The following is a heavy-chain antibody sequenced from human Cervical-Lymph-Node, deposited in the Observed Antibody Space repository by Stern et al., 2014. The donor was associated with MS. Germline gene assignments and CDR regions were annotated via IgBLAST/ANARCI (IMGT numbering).Heavy chain of an antibody. D-gene: IGHD2-2*01. Sequence: QVQLQESGPGLVKPSRTLSLTCTVSGGSISSGGYFWSWIRQHPGKGLEWIGYIYHSGSTYYNPSLKSRVTISVDTSQNQVSLNVSSVTAADTAVYYCARKGAIVPAAIENWFDSWGQGTLVTVSS. CDR1: GGSISSGGYF. CDR3: ARKGAIVPAAIENWFDS. V-gene: IGHV4-31*03. J-gene: IGHJ5*01. CDR2: IYHSGST.